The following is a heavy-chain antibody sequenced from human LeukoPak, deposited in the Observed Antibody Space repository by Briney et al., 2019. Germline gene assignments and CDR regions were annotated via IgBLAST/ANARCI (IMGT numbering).Heavy chain of an antibody. CDR2: IYTSGST. D-gene: IGHD3-22*01. CDR1: GGSISSYY. V-gene: IGHV4-4*07. CDR3: ASTTYYYDSSGYYFLDY. J-gene: IGHJ4*02. Sequence: SETLSLTCTVSGGSISSYYWSWIRQPAGKGLEWIGRIYTSGSTNYNPSLKSRVTISVDTSKNQFSLKLSSVTAADTAVYYCASTTYYYDSSGYYFLDYWGQGTLVTVSS.